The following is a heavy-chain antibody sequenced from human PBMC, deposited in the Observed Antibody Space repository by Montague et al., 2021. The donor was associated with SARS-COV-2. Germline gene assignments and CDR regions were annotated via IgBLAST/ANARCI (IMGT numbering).Heavy chain of an antibody. CDR1: GASIGRSDYY. CDR3: ASLLRDGTVVATNGPFDS. D-gene: IGHD2-21*02. CDR2: IHYIGNT. J-gene: IGHJ4*02. V-gene: IGHV4-39*01. Sequence: SETLSLTCNVSGASIGRSDYYWAWIRQPPGKGLELIGSIHYIGNTYYNPSLESRVTISVDTSENQFSLKLRSVIAADTAVNYCASLLRDGTVVATNGPFDSWGQGTLVTVSS.